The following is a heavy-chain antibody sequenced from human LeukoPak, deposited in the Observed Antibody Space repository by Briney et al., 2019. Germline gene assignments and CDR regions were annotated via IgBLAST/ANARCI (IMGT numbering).Heavy chain of an antibody. Sequence: ASVKVSCKASGYTFTSFGISWVRQAPGQGLEWMGWISAYNGSTIYAQMLQGRVTMTTDTSTSTAYMELRSLRSEDTAVYYCARDLSSSYYYVFDYWGQGTLVTVSS. J-gene: IGHJ4*02. V-gene: IGHV1-18*01. CDR1: GYTFTSFG. CDR2: ISAYNGST. CDR3: ARDLSSSYYYVFDY. D-gene: IGHD3-22*01.